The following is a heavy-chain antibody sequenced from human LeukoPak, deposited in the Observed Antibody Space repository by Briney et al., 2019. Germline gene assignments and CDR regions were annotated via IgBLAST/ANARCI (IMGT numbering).Heavy chain of an antibody. CDR2: ITTSGGST. CDR1: GFTFSAYA. J-gene: IGHJ4*02. V-gene: IGHV3-23*01. D-gene: IGHD4-17*01. Sequence: GGSLRLSCAASGFTFSAYAMTWVRQAPGKGLEWVSTITTSGGSTYYADSVKGRFTISRDNSKNTLYLQMNSLRAEDTAVYYCARDRKEDYGVDYWGQGTLVTVSS. CDR3: ARDRKEDYGVDY.